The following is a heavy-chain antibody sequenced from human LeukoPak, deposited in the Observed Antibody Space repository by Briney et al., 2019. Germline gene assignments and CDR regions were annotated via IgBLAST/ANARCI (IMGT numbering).Heavy chain of an antibody. CDR3: ARDFDTLTGSIFDY. J-gene: IGHJ4*02. CDR2: IYSDGIT. D-gene: IGHD3-9*01. V-gene: IGHV3-53*01. Sequence: GGSLRLSCAASGFTVSSNYMSWVRQGPGKGLEWVSLIYSDGITYYSDSVTGRFTISRDNSKNTLYLQMNSLRAEDTAVYYCARDFDTLTGSIFDYWGQGTLVTVSS. CDR1: GFTVSSNY.